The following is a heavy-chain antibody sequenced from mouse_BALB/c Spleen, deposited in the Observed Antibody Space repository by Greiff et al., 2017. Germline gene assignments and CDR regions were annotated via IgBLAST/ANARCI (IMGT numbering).Heavy chain of an antibody. D-gene: IGHD4-1*01. CDR1: GFNIKDSY. V-gene: IGHV14-3*02. Sequence: EVQLQQSGAELVKPGASVKLSCTASGFNIKDSYMHWVKRRPEQGLEWIGRIDPANGHTKYDPKFQGKATITADTSSNTSYLQLSSLTSEDTAVYYGSRSNCDRACFAYWGQGTPVTVSA. CDR3: SRSNCDRACFAY. J-gene: IGHJ3*01. CDR2: IDPANGHT.